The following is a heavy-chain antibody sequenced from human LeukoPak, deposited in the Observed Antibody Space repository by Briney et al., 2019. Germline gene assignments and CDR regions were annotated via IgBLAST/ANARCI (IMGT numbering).Heavy chain of an antibody. CDR3: ASEKADYYDSSGYLDY. CDR2: TSSSGSTI. J-gene: IGHJ4*02. D-gene: IGHD3-22*01. CDR1: GFTFSSYE. V-gene: IGHV3-48*03. Sequence: GGSLRLSCAASGFTFSSYEMNWVRQAPGKGLEWVSYTSSSGSTIYYADSVKGRFTISRDNAKNSLYLQMNSLRAEDTAVYYCASEKADYYDSSGYLDYWGQGTLVTVSS.